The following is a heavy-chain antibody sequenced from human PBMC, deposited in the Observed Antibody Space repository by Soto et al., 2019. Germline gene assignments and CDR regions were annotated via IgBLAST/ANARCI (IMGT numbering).Heavy chain of an antibody. CDR3: AKGPHRYSGYSDF. CDR2: IGDSGDSK. CDR1: GFTFSDYY. J-gene: IGHJ4*02. D-gene: IGHD5-12*01. V-gene: IGHV3-11*01. Sequence: QVQLVESGGGLVKPGGSLRLSCAASGFTFSDYYMSWIRQAPGKGLEWISYIGDSGDSKYYADSVKGRFTISRDNAKKTLYLKLSSLRAEDTAVYNCAKGPHRYSGYSDFWSQRTLVTVSS.